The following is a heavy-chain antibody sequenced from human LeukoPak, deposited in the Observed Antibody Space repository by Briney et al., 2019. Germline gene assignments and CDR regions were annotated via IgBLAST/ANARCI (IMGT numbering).Heavy chain of an antibody. Sequence: GGSLRLSCAASGFTFSRYAMNWVRQAPGKGLEWVAVISYDGSNKYYADSVKGRFTISRDNSKNTLYLQMNSLRAEDTAVYYCARGSPSNYSSGWSTGLDYWGQGTLVTVSS. CDR1: GFTFSRYA. D-gene: IGHD6-19*01. CDR3: ARGSPSNYSSGWSTGLDY. V-gene: IGHV3-30-3*01. CDR2: ISYDGSNK. J-gene: IGHJ4*02.